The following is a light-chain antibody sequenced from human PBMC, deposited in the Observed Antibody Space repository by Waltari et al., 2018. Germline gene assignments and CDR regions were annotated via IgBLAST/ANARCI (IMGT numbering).Light chain of an antibody. CDR3: CSYAGISTWV. J-gene: IGLJ3*02. Sequence: QSALAQPASVSGSPGQSITIPCTGSTSDVGSYNLVSWYQPHPGKAPKLIIYEVTKMASGISDRFSGSKSGNTASLTISGLQAGDEGDYYCCSYAGISTWVFGGGTKVTVL. V-gene: IGLV2-23*02. CDR2: EVT. CDR1: TSDVGSYNL.